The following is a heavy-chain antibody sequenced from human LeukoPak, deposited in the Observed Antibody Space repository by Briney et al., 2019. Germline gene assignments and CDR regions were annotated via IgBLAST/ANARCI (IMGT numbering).Heavy chain of an antibody. D-gene: IGHD4-17*01. V-gene: IGHV4-4*07. CDR3: ARERDTVNWFDP. CDR1: GGSISGYY. J-gene: IGHJ5*02. Sequence: SETLSLTCTVSGGSISGYYWSWIRRPAGKGLEWIGRINTSGSTNYNPSLKSRVTMSVDTSKNQFAPKLTSVTAADTAVYYCARERDTVNWFDPWGQGTLVTVSS. CDR2: INTSGST.